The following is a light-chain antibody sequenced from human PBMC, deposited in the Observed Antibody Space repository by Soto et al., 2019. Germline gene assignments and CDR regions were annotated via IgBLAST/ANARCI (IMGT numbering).Light chain of an antibody. V-gene: IGLV2-11*01. Sequence: QSALTQPRSVSGSPGQSVTISCTGTGSDVGGYDFVSWYQQHPGKAPELMIYDVSKRPSGVPDRFSGSKSGNTASLTISGLQADDEADYYCCSYAGTYTVVFGTGTKLTVL. CDR3: CSYAGTYTVV. CDR1: GSDVGGYDF. CDR2: DVS. J-gene: IGLJ1*01.